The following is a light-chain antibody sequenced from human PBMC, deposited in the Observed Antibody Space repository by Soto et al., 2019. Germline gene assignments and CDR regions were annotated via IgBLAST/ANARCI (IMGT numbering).Light chain of an antibody. Sequence: DVQITQSPSSLSGSEGDRVTITCRASHGISSYLAWYQQKPGKALKLLIYAASTLQSGVPSRFSGSGSGTDFTLTISRLQPEDFATYYCQQLNTYPITFGQGTRLEI. V-gene: IGKV1-9*01. CDR2: AAS. J-gene: IGKJ5*01. CDR1: HGISSY. CDR3: QQLNTYPIT.